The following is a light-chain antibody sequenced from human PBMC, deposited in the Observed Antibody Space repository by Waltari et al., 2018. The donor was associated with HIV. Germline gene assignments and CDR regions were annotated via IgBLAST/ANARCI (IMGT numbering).Light chain of an antibody. V-gene: IGLV1-44*01. CDR2: TNN. Sequence: QSVLTQPPSASGTPGQRVTISCSGSTSNIGSNGVNWYQQLPGTAPQPRIYTNNQRSSRVPDRISGVKSGTPASLAISGLQSDDDADYYCAAWDDSLNGYVFGTGTTVTVL. J-gene: IGLJ1*01. CDR1: TSNIGSNG. CDR3: AAWDDSLNGYV.